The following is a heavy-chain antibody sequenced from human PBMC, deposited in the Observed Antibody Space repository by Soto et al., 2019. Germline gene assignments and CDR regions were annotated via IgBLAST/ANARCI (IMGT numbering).Heavy chain of an antibody. D-gene: IGHD3-22*01. J-gene: IGHJ4*02. CDR2: MYHFRTT. Sequence: QLQESGPGLLKPSGTLSLTCDVSGGSISTPYWWTWVRQSPGKGLEWIGQMYHFRTTNYNPSPKRRLTTSIDKSKHQVSLNLNSVTAADTAVYFCARGGGYQGTYFDYWGQGILVTVSS. V-gene: IGHV4-4*02. CDR1: GGSISTPYW. CDR3: ARGGGYQGTYFDY.